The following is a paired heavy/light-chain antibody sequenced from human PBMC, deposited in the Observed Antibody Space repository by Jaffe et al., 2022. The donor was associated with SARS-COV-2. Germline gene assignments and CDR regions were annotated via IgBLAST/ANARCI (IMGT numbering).Heavy chain of an antibody. Sequence: EVQLLESGGGLVQPGGSLRLSCAASGFTFSSYAMSWVRQAPGKGLEWVSVISGSGGSTYYADSVKGRFTISRDNSKNTLYLQMNSLRAEDTAVYYCAKVAAYSSSWSLYYFDYWGQGTLVTVSS. V-gene: IGHV3-23*01. D-gene: IGHD6-13*01. J-gene: IGHJ4*02. CDR1: GFTFSSYA. CDR2: ISGSGGST. CDR3: AKVAAYSSSWSLYYFDY.
Light chain of an antibody. CDR2: DFS. CDR3: CSYVGSLYV. CDR1: SSDVGGYNY. V-gene: IGLV2-11*01. J-gene: IGLJ1*01. Sequence: QSALTQPRSVSGSPGQSVTISCTRTSSDVGGYNYVSWYQQYPGKAPKLMIYDFSKRPSGVPDRFSGSKSGNTASLTISGLQAEDEADYYCCSYVGSLYVFGTGTKVTVL.